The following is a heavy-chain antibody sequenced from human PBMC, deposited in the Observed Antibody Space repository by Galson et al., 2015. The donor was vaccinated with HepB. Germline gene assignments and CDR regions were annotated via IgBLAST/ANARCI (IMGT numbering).Heavy chain of an antibody. V-gene: IGHV4-59*12. D-gene: IGHD3-22*01. Sequence: QVQLQESGPGLVKPSETLSLTCTVSGGSISSYYWSWIRQPPGKGLEWIGYIYYSGSTNYNPSLKSRVTISVETSKNQFSLKRSSVTAADTAVYYCARVPPHNYYYDSSGYYGWGGEGFQHWGQGTLVTVSS. CDR2: IYYSGST. CDR1: GGSISSYY. CDR3: ARVPPHNYYYDSSGYYGWGGEGFQH. J-gene: IGHJ1*01.